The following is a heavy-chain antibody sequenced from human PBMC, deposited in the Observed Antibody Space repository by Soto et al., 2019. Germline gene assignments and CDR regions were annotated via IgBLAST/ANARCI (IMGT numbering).Heavy chain of an antibody. V-gene: IGHV3-11*01. Sequence: GGSLRLSCAASGFTFSDYYMSWIRQAPGKGLEWVSYISSSGSTIYYADSVKGRFTISRDNAKNSLYLQMNSLRAEDTAVYYCARDSYDYIWGSYRLKGNFDYWGQGTLVTVSS. D-gene: IGHD3-16*02. CDR2: ISSSGSTI. CDR1: GFTFSDYY. J-gene: IGHJ4*02. CDR3: ARDSYDYIWGSYRLKGNFDY.